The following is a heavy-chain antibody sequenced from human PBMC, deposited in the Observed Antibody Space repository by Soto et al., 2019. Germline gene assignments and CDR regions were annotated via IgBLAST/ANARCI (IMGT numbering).Heavy chain of an antibody. D-gene: IGHD2-21*02. CDR1: GGSISSSSYY. Sequence: KPSETLSLTCTVSGGSISSSSYYWGWIRQPPGKGLEWIGSIYYSGSTYYNPSLKSRVTISVDTSKNQFSLKLSSVTAADTAVYYCARSLAYCGGDCSEGYFQHWGQGTLVTVSS. CDR3: ARSLAYCGGDCSEGYFQH. J-gene: IGHJ1*01. V-gene: IGHV4-39*01. CDR2: IYYSGST.